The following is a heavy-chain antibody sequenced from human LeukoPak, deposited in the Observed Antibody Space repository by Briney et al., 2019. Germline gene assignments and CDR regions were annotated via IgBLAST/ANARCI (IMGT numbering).Heavy chain of an antibody. Sequence: SGTLSLTCTVSGGSISSYYWSWIRQPPGKGLEWIGYIYYSGSTNYNPSLKSRVTISVDTSKNQFSLKLSSVTAADTAVYYCARHYSGSNYFDYWGQGTLVTVSS. J-gene: IGHJ4*02. CDR3: ARHYSGSNYFDY. CDR2: IYYSGST. V-gene: IGHV4-59*08. D-gene: IGHD1-26*01. CDR1: GGSISSYY.